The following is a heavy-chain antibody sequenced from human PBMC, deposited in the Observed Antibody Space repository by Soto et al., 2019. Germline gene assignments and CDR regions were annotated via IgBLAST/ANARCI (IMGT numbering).Heavy chain of an antibody. Sequence: GGSLRLSCAASGFTYSNYGMHWVRQAPGKGLEWVAVISYDGSNKYYADSVKGRFTISRDNSKNTLYLQMNSLRAEDTAVYYCARAHQAAGYYYDSSGSHPVGYWGQGTLVTVSS. CDR3: ARAHQAAGYYYDSSGSHPVGY. J-gene: IGHJ4*02. D-gene: IGHD3-22*01. CDR1: GFTYSNYG. V-gene: IGHV3-30*03. CDR2: ISYDGSNK.